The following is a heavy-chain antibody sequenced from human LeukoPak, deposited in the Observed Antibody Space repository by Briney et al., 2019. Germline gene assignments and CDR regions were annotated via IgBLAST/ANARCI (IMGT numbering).Heavy chain of an antibody. CDR1: GGSFSGYY. CDR2: INHSGST. D-gene: IGHD5-18*01. CDR3: ARGRRYSYDLDY. V-gene: IGHV4-34*01. J-gene: IGHJ4*02. Sequence: SETLSLTCAVYGGSFSGYYWSWIRQPPGKGLEWIGEINHSGSTNYNPSLKSRVTISVDTSKNQFSLKLSSVTAADTAVYYCARGRRYSYDLDYWGQGTLVTVSS.